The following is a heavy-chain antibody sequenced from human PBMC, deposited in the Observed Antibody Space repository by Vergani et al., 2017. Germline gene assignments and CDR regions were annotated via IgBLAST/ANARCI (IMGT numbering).Heavy chain of an antibody. Sequence: VQLAESGGGRVQPGRSLRLSCAASGFTFSSYSMNWVRQAPGKGLEWVSSISSSSSYIYYADSVKGRFTISRDNAKNSLYLQMNSLRAEDTAVYYCARDSAYYDFWSGDPDVWGKGTTVTVSS. CDR3: ARDSAYYDFWSGDPDV. CDR1: GFTFSSYS. J-gene: IGHJ6*04. V-gene: IGHV3-21*01. D-gene: IGHD3-3*01. CDR2: ISSSSSYI.